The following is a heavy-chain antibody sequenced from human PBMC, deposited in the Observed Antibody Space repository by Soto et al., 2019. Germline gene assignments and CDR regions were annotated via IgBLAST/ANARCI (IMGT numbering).Heavy chain of an antibody. D-gene: IGHD3-22*01. Sequence: SETLSLTCTVSGGSISSGGYYWSWIRQHPGKGLEWIGYIYYSGSTYYNPSLKSRVTISVDTSKNQFSLKLSSVTAADTAVYYCARNDYDSSGYFDYWGQGTLVTVSS. V-gene: IGHV4-31*03. J-gene: IGHJ4*02. CDR1: GGSISSGGYY. CDR3: ARNDYDSSGYFDY. CDR2: IYYSGST.